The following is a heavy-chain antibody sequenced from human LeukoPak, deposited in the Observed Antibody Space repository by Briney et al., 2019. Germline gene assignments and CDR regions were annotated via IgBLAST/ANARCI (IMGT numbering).Heavy chain of an antibody. CDR3: AGLTYYYDSSAPM. D-gene: IGHD3-22*01. CDR2: INHSGST. Sequence: SETLSLTCAVYGGSFRGYYWSWIRQPPGKGLEWIGEINHSGSTNYNPSLKSRVTISVDTSKNQFSLKLSSVTAADTAVYYCAGLTYYYDSSAPMWGQGTLVTVSS. V-gene: IGHV4-34*01. CDR1: GGSFRGYY. J-gene: IGHJ4*02.